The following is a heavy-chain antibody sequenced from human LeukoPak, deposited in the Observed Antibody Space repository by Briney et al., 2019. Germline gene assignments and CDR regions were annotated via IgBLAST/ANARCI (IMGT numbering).Heavy chain of an antibody. CDR2: IIPIFGTA. Sequence: GSSVKVSCKASGGTFSSYAISWVRQAPGQGLEWMGGIIPIFGTANYAQKFQGRVTITADESTSTAYMELSSLRSEDTAVYCCATPSPYGSGSYYNVGIDYWGQGTLVTVSS. D-gene: IGHD3-10*01. CDR1: GGTFSSYA. J-gene: IGHJ4*02. CDR3: ATPSPYGSGSYYNVGIDY. V-gene: IGHV1-69*01.